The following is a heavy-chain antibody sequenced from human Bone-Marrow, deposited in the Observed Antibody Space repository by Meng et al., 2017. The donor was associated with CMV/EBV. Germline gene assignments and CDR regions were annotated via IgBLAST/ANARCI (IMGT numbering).Heavy chain of an antibody. V-gene: IGHV1-8*02. J-gene: IGHJ4*02. CDR3: ARTKFGELGAYYFDY. D-gene: IGHD3-10*01. CDR2: MNPNSGNT. CDR1: GYTFTSYD. Sequence: ASVKVSCKASGYTFTSYDINWVRQATGQGLEWMGWMNPNSGNTGYAQKFQGRVTMTTDTSTSTAYMELRSLRSDDTAVYYCARTKFGELGAYYFDYWGQGTLVTVSS.